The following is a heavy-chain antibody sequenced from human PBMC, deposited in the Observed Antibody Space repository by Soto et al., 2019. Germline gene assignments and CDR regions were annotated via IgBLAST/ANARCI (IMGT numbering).Heavy chain of an antibody. J-gene: IGHJ4*02. D-gene: IGHD3-22*01. CDR3: ARAPITYYYDSSGYLDY. CDR2: IYYSGST. CDR1: GGSISGGGYY. V-gene: IGHV4-31*03. Sequence: SETLSLTCTVSGGSISGGGYYWSWIRQHPGKGLEWIGYIYYSGSTYYNPSLKSRVTISVDTSKNQFSLKLSSVTAADTAVYYCARAPITYYYDSSGYLDYWGQGTLVTVSS.